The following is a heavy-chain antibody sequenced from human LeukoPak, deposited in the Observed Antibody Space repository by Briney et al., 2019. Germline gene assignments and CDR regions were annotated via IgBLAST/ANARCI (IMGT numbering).Heavy chain of an antibody. CDR3: ARGAYYDSSGYYFDY. J-gene: IGHJ4*02. CDR1: GGSFSGYY. Sequence: SETLSLTCAVYGGSFSGYYWSWIRQPPGKGLEWIGEINHGGGANYNPSLESRVTVSGDTSNNQFSLKLSSVTAADTAVYYCARGAYYDSSGYYFDYWGQGTLVTVSS. D-gene: IGHD3-22*01. CDR2: INHGGGA. V-gene: IGHV4-34*01.